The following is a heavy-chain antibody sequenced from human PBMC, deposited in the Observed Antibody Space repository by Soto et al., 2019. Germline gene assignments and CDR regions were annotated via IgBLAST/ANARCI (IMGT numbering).Heavy chain of an antibody. CDR2: ISGSGATT. CDR1: GFTFSNYA. V-gene: IGHV3-23*01. CDR3: ASPGRGYSSSWYYFDY. J-gene: IGHJ4*02. Sequence: EVQLLESGGGLVQPGGSLRLSCAASGFTFSNYAMSWVRQVPGKGLEWVSAISGSGATTYYADSVQGRFTISRDNAKNSLYLQMNSLRAEDTAVYYCASPGRGYSSSWYYFDYWGQGTLVTVSS. D-gene: IGHD6-13*01.